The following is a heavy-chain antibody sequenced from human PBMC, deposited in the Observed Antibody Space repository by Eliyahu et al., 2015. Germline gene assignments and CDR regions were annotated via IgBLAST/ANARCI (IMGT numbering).Heavy chain of an antibody. J-gene: IGHJ4*02. D-gene: IGHD2-15*01. CDR3: ARVTLGYCSGGACDY. V-gene: IGHV3-21*01. CDR1: GFTFSXYS. Sequence: EVQLVESGGGLVKPGGSLXLSXXASGFTFSXYSMNWVRQAPGKGVEWVSSISSSSSYIYYADSVKGRFTISRDNAKNSLYLQMNSLRAEDTAVYYCARVTLGYCSGGACDYWGQGTLVTVSS. CDR2: ISSSSSYI.